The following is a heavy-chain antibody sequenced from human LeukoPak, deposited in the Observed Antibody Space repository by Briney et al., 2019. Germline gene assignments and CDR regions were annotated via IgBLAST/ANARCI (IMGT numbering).Heavy chain of an antibody. J-gene: IGHJ5*02. CDR1: GFTFSTYG. V-gene: IGHV3-30*03. Sequence: GGSLRLSCAASGFTFSTYGLHWVRQAPGKGLEWVALISYDGGNKNYISSVKGRFTISRGNAKNSLYLQMNSLRAEDTAVYYCAREHSSSWFDPWGQGTLVTVSS. D-gene: IGHD6-13*01. CDR3: AREHSSSWFDP. CDR2: ISYDGGNK.